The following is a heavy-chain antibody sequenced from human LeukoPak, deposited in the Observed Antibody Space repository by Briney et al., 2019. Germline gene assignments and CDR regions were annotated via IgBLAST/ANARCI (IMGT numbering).Heavy chain of an antibody. CDR3: AKGFDSYDTNDYAWTGH. V-gene: IGHV1-8*01. D-gene: IGHD3-22*01. J-gene: IGHJ4*02. CDR1: GYTFGSYD. CDR2: MNPKSGDT. Sequence: GASVKVSCKASGYTFGSYDIIWVRQATGQGLEWMGWMNPKSGDTGYEHKFQGRVTMTRNTSITTAYLELSSLRSEDTAVYYCAKGFDSYDTNDYAWTGHWGQGTLVTVSS.